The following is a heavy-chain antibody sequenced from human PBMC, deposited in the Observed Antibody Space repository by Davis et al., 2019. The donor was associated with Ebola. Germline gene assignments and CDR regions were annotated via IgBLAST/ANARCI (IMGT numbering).Heavy chain of an antibody. D-gene: IGHD6-13*01. Sequence: PGGSLRLSCAASGFTFSSYAMHWVRQAPGKGLEWVAVISYDGSNKYYADSVKGRFTISRDNSKNTLYLQMNSLRAEDTAVYYCARDPKYSSSWYYYYYYMDVWGKGTTVTVSS. V-gene: IGHV3-30-3*01. CDR3: ARDPKYSSSWYYYYYYMDV. CDR2: ISYDGSNK. J-gene: IGHJ6*03. CDR1: GFTFSSYA.